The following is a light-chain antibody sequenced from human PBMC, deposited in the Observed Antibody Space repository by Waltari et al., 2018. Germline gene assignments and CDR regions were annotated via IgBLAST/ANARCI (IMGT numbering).Light chain of an antibody. J-gene: IGLJ3*02. Sequence: SYDLTQPPSVSVSPGQTAIITCPGYKLGDTFVFWYQQKAGQSPILVISQDKKRPSGIPERFSGSNSRNTATLTISETQTLDEADYYCQAWDSSSGWVFGGGTKLTVL. CDR1: KLGDTF. V-gene: IGLV3-1*01. CDR3: QAWDSSSGWV. CDR2: QDK.